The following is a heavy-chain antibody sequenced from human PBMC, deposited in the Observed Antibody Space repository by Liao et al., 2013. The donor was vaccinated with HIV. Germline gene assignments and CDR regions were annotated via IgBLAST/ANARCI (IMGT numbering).Heavy chain of an antibody. J-gene: IGHJ4*02. CDR2: IYYSGST. D-gene: IGHD1-7*01. V-gene: IGHV4-39*07. CDR3: ARDDPTPYNGGTALDY. Sequence: QLQLQESGPGLVKPSETLSLTCTVSDGSISSSSYYWGWIRQPPGKGLEWIGSIYYSGSTHYNPSLKSRVTISVDTSKNQFSLKLSSVTAADTAVYYCARDDPTPYNGGTALDYWGQGTLVTVSS. CDR1: DGSISSSSYY.